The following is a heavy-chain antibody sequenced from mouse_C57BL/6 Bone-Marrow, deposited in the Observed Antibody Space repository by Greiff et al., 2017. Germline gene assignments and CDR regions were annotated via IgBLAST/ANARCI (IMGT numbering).Heavy chain of an antibody. D-gene: IGHD1-1*02. V-gene: IGHV5-17*01. Sequence: EVKVVESGGGLVKPGGSLKLSCAASGFTFSDYGMHWVRQAPEKGLEWVAYISSGSSTIYYADTVKGRVTIARDNAKNTPFLQMTSLRSEDTAMYYCARDAMVYFDYWGQGTTLTVSS. CDR1: GFTFSDYG. J-gene: IGHJ2*01. CDR2: ISSGSSTI. CDR3: ARDAMVYFDY.